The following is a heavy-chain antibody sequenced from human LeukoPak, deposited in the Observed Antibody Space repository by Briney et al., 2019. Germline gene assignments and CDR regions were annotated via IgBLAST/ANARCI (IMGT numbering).Heavy chain of an antibody. D-gene: IGHD2-2*01. CDR3: ARENTVVVPAAIHNWFDP. Sequence: PGGSLRLSCAASGFTFSSYSMNWVRQAPGKGLEWVSSISSSSYIYYADSVKGRFTISRDNAKNSLYLQMNSLRAEDTAVYYCARENTVVVPAAIHNWFDPWGQGTLVAVSS. CDR1: GFTFSSYS. CDR2: ISSSSYI. V-gene: IGHV3-21*01. J-gene: IGHJ5*02.